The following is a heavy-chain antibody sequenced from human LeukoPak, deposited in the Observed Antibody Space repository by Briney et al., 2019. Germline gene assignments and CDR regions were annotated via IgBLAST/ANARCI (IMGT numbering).Heavy chain of an antibody. CDR3: ARRSSAGGNYYGLGSELDP. V-gene: IGHV5-51*01. D-gene: IGHD3-10*01. CDR2: IYTGDSEA. J-gene: IGHJ5*02. CDR1: GYRFDTHW. Sequence: KDGESLKISCTGSGYRFDTHWISWLRRTPDKGLGWMGIIYTGDSEAVYSPSFEGLVTMSVDKSATTVYLQWSSLKASDSAIYFCARRSSAGGNYYGLGSELDPWGQGTLVTVSS.